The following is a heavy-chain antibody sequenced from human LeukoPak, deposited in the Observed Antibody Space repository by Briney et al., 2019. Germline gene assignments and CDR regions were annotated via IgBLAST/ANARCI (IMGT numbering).Heavy chain of an antibody. CDR1: GYTYSSYW. CDR2: IKQDGSEK. Sequence: GGSLRLPCAPSGYTYSSYWMSWVRQAPGKGLEWVANIKQDGSEKYYVDSVKGRFTISRDNAKNSLYLQMNSLKAEDTAVYYCARDRGSGEYSYEDTGVPYSSQGTLVTVSS. J-gene: IGHJ4*02. CDR3: ARDRGSGEYSYEDTGVPY. D-gene: IGHD5-18*01. V-gene: IGHV3-7*05.